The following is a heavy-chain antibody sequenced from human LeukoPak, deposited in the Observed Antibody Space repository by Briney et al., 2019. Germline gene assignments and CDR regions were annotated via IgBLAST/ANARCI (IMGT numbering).Heavy chain of an antibody. CDR1: GYTFTGYY. CDR2: INPNSGGT. D-gene: IGHD6-13*01. CDR3: ARESRIAAAGYIDY. Sequence: ASVKVSCKVSGYTFTGYYMHWVRQAPGQGLEWMGWINPNSGGTNYAQKFQGRVTMTRDTSISTAYMELSRLRSDDTAVYYCARESRIAAAGYIDYWGQGTPVTVSS. V-gene: IGHV1-2*02. J-gene: IGHJ4*02.